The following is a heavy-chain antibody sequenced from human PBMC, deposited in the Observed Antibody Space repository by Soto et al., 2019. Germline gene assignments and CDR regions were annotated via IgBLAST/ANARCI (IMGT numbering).Heavy chain of an antibody. D-gene: IGHD2-15*01. J-gene: IGHJ5*02. CDR2: IYYSGST. Sequence: QVQLQESGPGLVKPSQTLSLTCTVSGGSISSGGYYWGWIRQHPGKGLEWIGYIYYSGSTYYNPSIQRRVTISVDTSKNQFSLKLSSVTAADTAVYYCARTYIVVVVAATLRMWFDPWGQGTLVTVSS. V-gene: IGHV4-31*03. CDR3: ARTYIVVVVAATLRMWFDP. CDR1: GGSISSGGYY.